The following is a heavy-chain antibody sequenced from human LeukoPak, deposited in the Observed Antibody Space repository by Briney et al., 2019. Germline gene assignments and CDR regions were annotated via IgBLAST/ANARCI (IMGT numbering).Heavy chain of an antibody. D-gene: IGHD4-17*01. CDR3: ARGGTYGDLDY. Sequence: RAGGSLRLSCAASGFTFSTYTFNWVRQAPGRGLEWISYISSSSSTLYYADSVKGRFIISRDNAKNSLYLQMSSLRDDDTAVYYCARGGTYGDLDYWGQGTLVTVSS. J-gene: IGHJ4*02. CDR2: ISSSSSTL. V-gene: IGHV3-48*02. CDR1: GFTFSTYT.